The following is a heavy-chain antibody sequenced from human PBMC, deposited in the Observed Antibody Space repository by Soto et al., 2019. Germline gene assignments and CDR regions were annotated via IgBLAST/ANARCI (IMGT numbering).Heavy chain of an antibody. CDR2: INPNSGGT. CDR3: ARGLPIVVVPAAISWWFDP. D-gene: IGHD2-2*02. J-gene: IGHJ5*02. CDR1: GYTFTGYD. V-gene: IGHV1-2*02. Sequence: QVQLVQSGAEVKKPGASVKVSCKASGYTFTGYDMHWVRQAPGQGLEWMGWINPNSGGTNYAQKFQGRVTMTRDTSISTAYMELSRLRSDDTAVYYCARGLPIVVVPAAISWWFDPWGQGTLVTVSS.